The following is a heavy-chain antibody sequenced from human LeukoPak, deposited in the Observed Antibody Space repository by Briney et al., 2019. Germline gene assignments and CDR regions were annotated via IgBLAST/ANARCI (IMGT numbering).Heavy chain of an antibody. V-gene: IGHV4-39*07. Sequence: SETLSLTCTVSGGSISSSSYYWGWIRQPPGKGLEWIGEINHSGSTNYNPSLKSRVTISVDTSKNQFSLKLSSVTAADTAVYYCARLRRYSSSWGHGVNFDYWGQGTLVTVSS. J-gene: IGHJ4*02. D-gene: IGHD6-13*01. CDR2: INHSGST. CDR3: ARLRRYSSSWGHGVNFDY. CDR1: GGSISSSSYY.